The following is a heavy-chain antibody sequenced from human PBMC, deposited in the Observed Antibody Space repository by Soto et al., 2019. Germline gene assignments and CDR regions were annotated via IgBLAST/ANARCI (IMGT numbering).Heavy chain of an antibody. J-gene: IGHJ3*01. D-gene: IGHD3-3*01. V-gene: IGHV3-15*01. CDR1: GFTFSNAW. CDR2: IKSKTDGGTT. Sequence: GGSLRLSCAASGFTFSNAWMSWVRQAPGKGLEWVGRIKSKTDGGTTDYAAPVKGRFTISRDDSKNTLYLQMNSLKTEDTAVYYCTTGRITIFGVVPTFWGHGIMVTVSS. CDR3: TTGRITIFGVVPTF.